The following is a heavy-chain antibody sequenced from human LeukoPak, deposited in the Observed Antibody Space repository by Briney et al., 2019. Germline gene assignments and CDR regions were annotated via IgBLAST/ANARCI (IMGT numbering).Heavy chain of an antibody. CDR2: IYYSGST. J-gene: IGHJ1*01. CDR3: ARSITSSWYGDFQH. D-gene: IGHD6-13*01. Sequence: SETLSLTCSVSGGSVSGGGYYWSWIRQHPGKGLEWIGYIYYSGSTNYNPSLKNRVTISVDTSKNQFSLKLSSVTAADTAVYYCARSITSSWYGDFQHWGQGTLVTVSS. V-gene: IGHV4-61*08. CDR1: GGSVSGGGYY.